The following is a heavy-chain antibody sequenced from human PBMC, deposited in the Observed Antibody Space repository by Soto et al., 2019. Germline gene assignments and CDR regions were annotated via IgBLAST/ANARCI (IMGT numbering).Heavy chain of an antibody. CDR3: ARSRSVRGVTDFGY. CDR2: ISPYNGNT. CDR1: VYTFTTYV. V-gene: IGHV1-18*01. J-gene: IGHJ4*02. Sequence: QVQLVHSGPEVKKPGASGKVSCKASVYTFTTYVISWVGQAPGQGLEWMGWISPYNGNTNSAQKLQGRVTMTRDTSTSTAYMGLRGLRSEDTAVYSCARSRSVRGVTDFGYWGQRSLVTVSS. D-gene: IGHD3-10*02.